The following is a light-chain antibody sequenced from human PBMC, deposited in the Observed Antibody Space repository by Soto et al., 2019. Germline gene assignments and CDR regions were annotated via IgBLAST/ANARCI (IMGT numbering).Light chain of an antibody. V-gene: IGLV2-8*01. CDR2: EVN. CDR1: SSDVGGYNY. Sequence: QSALTQPPSASGSPGQSVTISCTGTSSDVGGYNYVSWYQQHPGKAPKLMIYEVNKRPSGVPDRFSGSKSGNTASLTVSGVQAEDGAGYYCSSYAGSNNYVFGTGTKLTVL. CDR3: SSYAGSNNYV. J-gene: IGLJ1*01.